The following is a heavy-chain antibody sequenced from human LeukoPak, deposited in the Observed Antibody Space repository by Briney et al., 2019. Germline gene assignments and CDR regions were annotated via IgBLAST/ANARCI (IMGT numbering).Heavy chain of an antibody. V-gene: IGHV4-30-4*08. J-gene: IGHJ5*02. D-gene: IGHD7-27*01. CDR1: GGSISSGDYY. CDR3: ARVMGTSWFDP. CDR2: IYYSGST. Sequence: PSETLSLTCTVSGGSISSGDYYWSWIRQPPGKGLEWIGYIYYSGSTYYNPSLTSRVTISVDTSKNQFSLKLSSVTAADTAVYYCARVMGTSWFDPWGQGTLVTVSS.